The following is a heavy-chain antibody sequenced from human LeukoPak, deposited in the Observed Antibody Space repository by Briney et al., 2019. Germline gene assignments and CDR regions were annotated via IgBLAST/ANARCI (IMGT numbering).Heavy chain of an antibody. Sequence: PSETLSLTCTVSGGSISSGNYYWSWIRQPAGKGLEWIGRIYTSGGTNYNPSLKSRVTMSVDTSKNQFSLKLSSVTAADTAVYYCARGGYYGSGSLTYFDYWGQGTLVTVSS. CDR2: IYTSGGT. CDR1: GGSISSGNYY. CDR3: ARGGYYGSGSLTYFDY. D-gene: IGHD3-10*01. V-gene: IGHV4-61*02. J-gene: IGHJ4*02.